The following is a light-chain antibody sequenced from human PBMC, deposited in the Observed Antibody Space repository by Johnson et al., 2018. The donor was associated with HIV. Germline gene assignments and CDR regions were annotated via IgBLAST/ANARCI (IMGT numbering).Light chain of an antibody. J-gene: IGLJ1*01. CDR3: GTWDTSLSAYV. CDR1: TSKIGDHS. CDR2: ENN. Sequence: QSVLTQPPSVSAAPGRWVTVSCSGTTSKIGDHSVSWYQQLPGTAPKLLIYENNKRPSGIPDRFSGSKSGTSATLGITGLQTGDEADYYCGTWDTSLSAYVFGTGTKVTVL. V-gene: IGLV1-51*02.